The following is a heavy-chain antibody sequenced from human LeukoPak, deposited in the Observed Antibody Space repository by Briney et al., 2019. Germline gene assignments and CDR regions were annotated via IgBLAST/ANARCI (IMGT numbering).Heavy chain of an antibody. V-gene: IGHV4-34*01. CDR1: GESFSGYY. CDR2: INHSGST. Sequence: SETLSLTCAVYGESFSGYYWSWIRQPPGKGLEWIGEINHSGSTNYNPSLKSRVTISVDTSKNQFSLKLSSVTAADTAVYYCARGLFDGPWGQGTLVSVFS. J-gene: IGHJ5*02. D-gene: IGHD3-9*01. CDR3: ARGLFDGP.